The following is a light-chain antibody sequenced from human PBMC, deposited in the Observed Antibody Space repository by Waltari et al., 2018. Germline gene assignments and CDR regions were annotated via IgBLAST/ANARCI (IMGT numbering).Light chain of an antibody. Sequence: TCRASQELDNLVSWYQQKPGEAPRLLIYYISNLETGVPSRFSGSGSGTDFTLTINSLQPEDYATYYCQQASRFPRTFGGGTKVDVK. J-gene: IGKJ4*01. CDR3: QQASRFPRT. CDR2: YIS. V-gene: IGKV1D-12*01. CDR1: QELDNL.